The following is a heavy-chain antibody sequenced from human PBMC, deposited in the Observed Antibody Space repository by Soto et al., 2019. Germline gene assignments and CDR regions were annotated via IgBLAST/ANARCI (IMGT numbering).Heavy chain of an antibody. CDR1: GFTFSSYA. CDR3: AKGQSYYYGSGSYLYYFDY. Sequence: GGSLRLSCAASGFTFSSYAMSWVRQAPGKGLEWVSAISGSGGSTYYADSVKGRFTISRDNSKNTLYLKMNSLRAEDTAVYYCAKGQSYYYGSGSYLYYFDYWGQGTLVTVSS. D-gene: IGHD3-10*01. V-gene: IGHV3-23*01. J-gene: IGHJ4*02. CDR2: ISGSGGST.